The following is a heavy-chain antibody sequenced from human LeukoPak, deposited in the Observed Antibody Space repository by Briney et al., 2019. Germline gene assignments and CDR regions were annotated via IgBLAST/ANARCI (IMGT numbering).Heavy chain of an antibody. V-gene: IGHV3-23*01. D-gene: IGHD3-10*01. Sequence: GGSLRLSCAASGFTFRNYAMSWVRQAPGKGLEWVSAISGSGDSTYYADSVKGRFTISRDNSKNTLSLQMNSLRADDTAVYYCAKPLVLGSTYYLGVLSCTFDIWGQGTMVTVSS. CDR2: ISGSGDST. CDR3: AKPLVLGSTYYLGVLSCTFDI. CDR1: GFTFRNYA. J-gene: IGHJ3*02.